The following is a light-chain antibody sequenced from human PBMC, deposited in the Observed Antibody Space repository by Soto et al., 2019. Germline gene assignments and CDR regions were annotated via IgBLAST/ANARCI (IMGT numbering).Light chain of an antibody. Sequence: DVQISQFPAPESASEGDRVTITCRASQGISSWLAWYQQKPGKAPKLLIYAASSLQSGVPSRFSGSGSGTDFTLTISSLQPEDFATYYCHQANSFPTFGQGTRLEIK. CDR2: AAS. V-gene: IGKV1D-12*01. CDR3: HQANSFPT. CDR1: QGISSW. J-gene: IGKJ5*01.